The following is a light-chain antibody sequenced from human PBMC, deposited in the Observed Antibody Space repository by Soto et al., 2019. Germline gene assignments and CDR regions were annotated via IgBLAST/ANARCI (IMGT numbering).Light chain of an antibody. Sequence: EIVLTQFPATLSLSPGDRATLSCRASQSVPSYLAWYQQKPGQAPRLLVYDISNRATGIPARSTGSGSGTDFTLTTSSPEPEDSADYYCQQRNAWPRNTVGQGTKLQI. CDR2: DIS. CDR3: QQRNAWPRNT. J-gene: IGKJ2*01. V-gene: IGKV3-11*01. CDR1: QSVPSY.